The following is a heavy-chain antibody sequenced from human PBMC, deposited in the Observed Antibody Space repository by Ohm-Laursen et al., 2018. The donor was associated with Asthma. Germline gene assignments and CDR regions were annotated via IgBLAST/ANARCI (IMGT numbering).Heavy chain of an antibody. Sequence: ASVKVSCKASGYTFTSYAMHWVRQAPGQRLEWMGRINPNSGATNYAQKFQGRVTITSDTSISTAYMELSSLTSDDTAVYYCARDGVALDYWGQGTLVTVSS. J-gene: IGHJ4*02. CDR3: ARDGVALDY. V-gene: IGHV1-2*06. D-gene: IGHD3-3*01. CDR1: GYTFTSYA. CDR2: INPNSGAT.